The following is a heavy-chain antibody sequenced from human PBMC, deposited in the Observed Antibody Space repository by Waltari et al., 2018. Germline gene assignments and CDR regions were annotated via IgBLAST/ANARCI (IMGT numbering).Heavy chain of an antibody. CDR3: ARRAVTSAVITGENWFDP. CDR1: GDSSSRYS. Sequence: QVQMQESGPGLVNPSETLSLICTVSGDSSSRYSWNWIRQSPGKGLEWLGYIYDNGNTKYNPSLERRLTMSIDTSRRQFSLNLNSVTAADTAVDYCARRAVTSAVITGENWFDPWGQGTLVTVSS. CDR2: IYDNGNT. D-gene: IGHD3-16*01. J-gene: IGHJ5*02. V-gene: IGHV4-59*08.